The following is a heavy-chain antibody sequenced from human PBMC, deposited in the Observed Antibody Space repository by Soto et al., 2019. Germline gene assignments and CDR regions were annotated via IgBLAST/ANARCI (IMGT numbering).Heavy chain of an antibody. D-gene: IGHD6-19*01. CDR3: ARVESSRSSGLYDAFDI. CDR1: GGSISNSSYY. CDR2: IYYSGST. V-gene: IGHV4-39*07. Sequence: SETLSLTCTVSGGSISNSSYYWGWIRQPQGKGLEWIGSIYYSGSTYYNPSLKSRVTISVATSKNHFSLKLSPVTAADTAVDDWARVESSRSSGLYDAFDIWGQGTMVTVSS. J-gene: IGHJ3*02.